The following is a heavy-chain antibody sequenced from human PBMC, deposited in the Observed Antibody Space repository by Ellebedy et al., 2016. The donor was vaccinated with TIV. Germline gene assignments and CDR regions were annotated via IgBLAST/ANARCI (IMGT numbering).Heavy chain of an antibody. Sequence: GESLKISXAASGFTFRNDWMHWVRQAPGKGLVWVSRMNSDGSSTNYADSVKGRFTISRDNAKNTLYLQMHSLRAEDTAVYYCVRARPYCGGDCFSFGNWGQGSLVTVSS. D-gene: IGHD2-21*02. J-gene: IGHJ4*02. CDR3: VRARPYCGGDCFSFGN. CDR2: MNSDGSST. V-gene: IGHV3-74*01. CDR1: GFTFRNDW.